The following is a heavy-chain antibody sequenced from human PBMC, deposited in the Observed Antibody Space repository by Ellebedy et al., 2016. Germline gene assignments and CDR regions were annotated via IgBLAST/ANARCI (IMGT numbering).Heavy chain of an antibody. CDR1: GFDFSKYN. D-gene: IGHD1-26*01. CDR3: ARDGALVGSTCLDH. CDR2: ISTMSNFI. J-gene: IGHJ4*02. Sequence: GESLKISXAASGFDFSKYNMNWVRQAPGKGLEWVSSISTMSNFIYYADSVKGRFTISRDNADNSVSLQMNSLRVDDTAIYYCARDGALVGSTCLDHWGQGVLVAVSS. V-gene: IGHV3-21*01.